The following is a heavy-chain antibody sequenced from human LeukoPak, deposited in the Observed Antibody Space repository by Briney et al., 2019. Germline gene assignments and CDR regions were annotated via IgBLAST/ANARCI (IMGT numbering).Heavy chain of an antibody. V-gene: IGHV3-30-3*01. CDR1: GFTFSSYA. D-gene: IGHD3-16*02. CDR3: ARDAVWGSYRYPTLFDY. Sequence: GGSLRPSCAASGFTFSSYAMHWVRQAPGKGLEWVAVISYDGSNKYYADSVKGRFTISRDNSKNTLYLQMNSLRAEDTAVYYCARDAVWGSYRYPTLFDYWGQGTLVTVSS. CDR2: ISYDGSNK. J-gene: IGHJ4*02.